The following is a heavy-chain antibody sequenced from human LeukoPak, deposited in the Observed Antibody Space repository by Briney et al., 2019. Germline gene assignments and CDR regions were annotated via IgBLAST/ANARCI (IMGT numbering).Heavy chain of an antibody. J-gene: IGHJ3*02. CDR1: GYTFTTYA. CDR3: ARKGYSSSSYTFDI. D-gene: IGHD6-6*01. V-gene: IGHV7-4-1*02. CDR2: INTNTGNP. Sequence: ASVKVSCKASGYTFTTYAMNWVRQAPGQGPEWMGWINTNTGNPTYAQGFTGRFVFSLDTSVSTAYLQISSLKAEDTAVYYCARKGYSSSSYTFDIWGQGTMVTVSS.